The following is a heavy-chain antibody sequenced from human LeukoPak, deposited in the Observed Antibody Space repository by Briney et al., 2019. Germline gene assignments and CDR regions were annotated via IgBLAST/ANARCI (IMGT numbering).Heavy chain of an antibody. CDR2: IYYSGTT. V-gene: IGHV4-59*01. Sequence: SETLSLTCTVSGDSISSSYWSWLRQPPGKGLDWIGYIYYSGTTKYNPSLKSRVTISVDTSKNQFSLKLSSVTAADTAVYYCARGLGDYGNYGNAFDMWGQGTLVTVSS. CDR1: GDSISSSY. D-gene: IGHD4-11*01. CDR3: ARGLGDYGNYGNAFDM. J-gene: IGHJ3*02.